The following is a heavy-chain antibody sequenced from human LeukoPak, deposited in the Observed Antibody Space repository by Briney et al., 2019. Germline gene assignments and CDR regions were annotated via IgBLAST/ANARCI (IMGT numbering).Heavy chain of an antibody. CDR3: AKDQLSGSGNYLSWFDP. CDR1: GLSFSSYA. D-gene: IGHD3-10*01. V-gene: IGHV3-30*04. CDR2: ISYDGNNK. J-gene: IGHJ5*02. Sequence: GSSLRLSCAPSGLSFSSYAMHWVRPAPGKGLEWVAVISYDGNNKYYADSVKSRFTISRDNSKNTLYLQMNSLRAEDTAVYCCAKDQLSGSGNYLSWFDPWGQGTLVTVSS.